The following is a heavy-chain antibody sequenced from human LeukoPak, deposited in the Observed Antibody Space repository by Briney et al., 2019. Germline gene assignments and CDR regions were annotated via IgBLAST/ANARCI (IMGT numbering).Heavy chain of an antibody. Sequence: GGSLRLSCAASGFTFSSYAMSWVRQAPGRGLEWVSAMSGSGGSTYFADSVKGRFTISRDKSKNTLYLQMNSLRAEDTAVYYCVKADNGILTGYYAFDYWGQGTLVTVSS. CDR1: GFTFSSYA. D-gene: IGHD3-9*01. CDR3: VKADNGILTGYYAFDY. J-gene: IGHJ4*02. CDR2: MSGSGGST. V-gene: IGHV3-23*01.